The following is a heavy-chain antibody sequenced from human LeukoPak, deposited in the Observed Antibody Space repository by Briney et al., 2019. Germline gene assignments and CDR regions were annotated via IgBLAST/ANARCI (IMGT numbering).Heavy chain of an antibody. J-gene: IGHJ4*02. CDR2: ISYDGSNK. Sequence: GRSLRLSCAAFGFTFSSYGMHWVRQAPGKGLEWVAVISYDGSNKYYADSVKGRFTISRDNSKNTLYLQMNSPRAEDTAVYYCAKLIAAAGTGGGDDYWGQGTLVTVSS. D-gene: IGHD6-13*01. V-gene: IGHV3-30*18. CDR1: GFTFSSYG. CDR3: AKLIAAAGTGGGDDY.